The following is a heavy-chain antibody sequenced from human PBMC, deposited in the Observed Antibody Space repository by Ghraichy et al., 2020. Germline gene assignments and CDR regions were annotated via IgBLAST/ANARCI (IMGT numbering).Heavy chain of an antibody. CDR3: ARHIDHGGNSLYYGMDV. J-gene: IGHJ6*02. CDR1: GGSISSYY. V-gene: IGHV4-59*08. D-gene: IGHD4-23*01. Sequence: PETLSLTCILSGGSISSYYWSWIRQPPGKGLEWIGYIYHSGTANYNPSPSLKSRVTISVDTSQNQFSLKLSSVTAADTAVYYCARHIDHGGNSLYYGMDVWGQGTTVTVSS. CDR2: IYHSGTA.